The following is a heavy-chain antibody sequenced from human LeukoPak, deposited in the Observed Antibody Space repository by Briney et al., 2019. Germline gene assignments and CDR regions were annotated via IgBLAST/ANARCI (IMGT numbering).Heavy chain of an antibody. J-gene: IGHJ4*02. Sequence: GGSLRLSCAASGFTFDSYPMSRVRQAPGKGLEWVSAINYNGGSTYYPDSVKGRFTISRDNFKSTLYLQMNSLRAEDTAVYCCATPSPYYYDSSVQPGYWGQGTLVTVSS. V-gene: IGHV3-23*01. CDR2: INYNGGST. D-gene: IGHD3-22*01. CDR3: ATPSPYYYDSSVQPGY. CDR1: GFTFDSYP.